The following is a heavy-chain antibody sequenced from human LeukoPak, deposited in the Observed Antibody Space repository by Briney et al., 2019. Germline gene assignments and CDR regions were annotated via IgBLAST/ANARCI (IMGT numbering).Heavy chain of an antibody. CDR1: GGSISSYY. Sequence: PSETLSLTXTVSGGSISSYYWSWIRQPPGKGLEWIGYIYYSGSANYNPSLKSRVTISVDTSKNQFSLKLSSVTATDTAVYYCARWLQLRPDAFDIWGQGTMVTVSS. J-gene: IGHJ3*02. CDR2: IYYSGSA. CDR3: ARWLQLRPDAFDI. D-gene: IGHD5-24*01. V-gene: IGHV4-59*01.